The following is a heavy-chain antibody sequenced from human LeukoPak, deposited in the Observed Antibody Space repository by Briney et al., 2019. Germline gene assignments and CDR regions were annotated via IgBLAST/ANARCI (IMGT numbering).Heavy chain of an antibody. CDR2: IISSGGST. D-gene: IGHD3-22*01. V-gene: IGHV3-23*01. CDR3: ASHYDSSGYYYY. Sequence: GGSLRLSCAASGFTFSSYAMSWVRQAPGKGLEWVSAIISSGGSTYYADSVKGRFTISRDNSKNTLYLQMNSLRAEDTAVYYCASHYDSSGYYYYWGQGTLVTVSS. CDR1: GFTFSSYA. J-gene: IGHJ4*02.